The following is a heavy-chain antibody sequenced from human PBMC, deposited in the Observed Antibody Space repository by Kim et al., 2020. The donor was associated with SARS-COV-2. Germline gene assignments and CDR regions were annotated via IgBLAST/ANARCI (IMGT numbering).Heavy chain of an antibody. CDR3: ARVGGDGMDV. J-gene: IGHJ6*02. V-gene: IGHV3-53*01. CDR2: T. Sequence: TYYSDSVKGRFTLARHNSNNTLYLQMNSLRAEDTAVYYCARVGGDGMDVWGQGTTVTVSS.